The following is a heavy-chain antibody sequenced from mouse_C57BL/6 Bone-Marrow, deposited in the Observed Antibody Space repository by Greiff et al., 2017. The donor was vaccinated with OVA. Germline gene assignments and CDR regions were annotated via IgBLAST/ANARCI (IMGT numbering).Heavy chain of an antibody. J-gene: IGHJ3*01. D-gene: IGHD2-4*01. V-gene: IGHV1-52*01. CDR2: IDPSDSET. CDR3: ARRGYYDYPWFAY. Sequence: VQLQQPGAELVRPGSSVKLSCKASGYTFTSYWMHWVKQRPIQGLEWIGNIDPSDSETHYNQKFKDKATLTVDKSSSTAYMQLSSLPSEDSAVYYCARRGYYDYPWFAYWGQGTLVTVSA. CDR1: GYTFTSYW.